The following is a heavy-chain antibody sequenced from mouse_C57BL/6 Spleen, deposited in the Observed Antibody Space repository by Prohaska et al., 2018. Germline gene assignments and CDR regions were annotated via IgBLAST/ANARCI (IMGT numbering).Heavy chain of an antibody. CDR3: ARGLLDY. J-gene: IGHJ4*01. D-gene: IGHD3-3*01. V-gene: IGHV1-18*01. Sequence: GKSLEWTGDINLNNGGTIYNQKFKRKSTLTVDKSSSTAYIELRSLTSEDTAVYYCARGLLDYWGQGTSVTVSS. CDR2: INLNNGGT.